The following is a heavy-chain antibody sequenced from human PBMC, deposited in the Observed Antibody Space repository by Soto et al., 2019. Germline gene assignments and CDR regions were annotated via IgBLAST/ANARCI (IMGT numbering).Heavy chain of an antibody. J-gene: IGHJ4*02. CDR3: ARDRCSGGSCYSGY. CDR2: IYYSGST. Sequence: SETLSLTCTVSGGSISSGGYYWSWIRQHPGKGLEWIGYIYYSGSTYYNPSLKSRVTISVDTSKNQFSLKLSSVTAADTAVYYCARDRCSGGSCYSGYWGQGTLVTVSS. V-gene: IGHV4-31*02. CDR1: GGSISSGGYY. D-gene: IGHD2-15*01.